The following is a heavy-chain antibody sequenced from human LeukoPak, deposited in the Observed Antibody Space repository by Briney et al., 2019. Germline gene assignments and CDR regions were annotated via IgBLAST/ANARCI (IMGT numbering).Heavy chain of an antibody. CDR2: ISSSSSTI. D-gene: IGHD1-26*01. V-gene: IGHV3-48*01. CDR3: ASSQPAPGSYRAFDI. CDR1: GFTFSSYE. J-gene: IGHJ3*02. Sequence: GGSLRLSCAASGFTFSSYEMNWVRQAPGKGLEWVSYISSSSSTIYYADSVKGRFTISRDNAKNSLYLQMNSLRAEDTAVYYCASSQPAPGSYRAFDIWGQGTMVTVSS.